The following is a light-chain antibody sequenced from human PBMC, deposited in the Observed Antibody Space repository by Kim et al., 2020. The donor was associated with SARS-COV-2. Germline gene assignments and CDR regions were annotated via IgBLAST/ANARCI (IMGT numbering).Light chain of an antibody. CDR2: EVS. J-gene: IGLJ3*02. CDR1: SIDVWSYPL. Sequence: GQSSTNSCTGTSIDVWSYPLVSWYQQHPGKAPKLMIYEVSDRPSGVSNRFSGSKSGNTASLTISGLQAEDETDYYCCSYAGSSGWVFGGGTKVTVL. V-gene: IGLV2-23*02. CDR3: CSYAGSSGWV.